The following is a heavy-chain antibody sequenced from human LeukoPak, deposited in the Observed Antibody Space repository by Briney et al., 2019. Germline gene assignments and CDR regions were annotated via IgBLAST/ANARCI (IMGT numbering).Heavy chain of an antibody. V-gene: IGHV4-38-2*02. J-gene: IGHJ6*03. CDR1: GYSMSSGYY. Sequence: PSETLSLTCTVSGYSMSSGYYWGWIRQPPERGLEWIGSIYYSGSTYYNPSLKSRVTISVDTSKNQFSLKLSSVTAADTAVYYCARIHTYYYYMDVWGKGTTVTVSS. CDR3: ARIHTYYYYMDV. D-gene: IGHD5-18*01. CDR2: IYYSGST.